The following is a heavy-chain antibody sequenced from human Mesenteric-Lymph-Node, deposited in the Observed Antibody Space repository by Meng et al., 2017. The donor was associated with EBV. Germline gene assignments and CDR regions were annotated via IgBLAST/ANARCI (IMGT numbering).Heavy chain of an antibody. D-gene: IGHD1-1*01. J-gene: IGHJ4*02. CDR3: VRADDQDFDY. V-gene: IGHV1-46*01. Sequence: QVQLLQSWAEVKAPGASVMFSCKASGYSFSNHYIHWVRQAPGQGLEWMGIINSDDGDTNYTQKFQGRVTMTRDTSTTTVYMELTSLTSEDTAVYYCVRADDQDFDYWGQGALVTVSS. CDR1: GYSFSNHY. CDR2: INSDDGDT.